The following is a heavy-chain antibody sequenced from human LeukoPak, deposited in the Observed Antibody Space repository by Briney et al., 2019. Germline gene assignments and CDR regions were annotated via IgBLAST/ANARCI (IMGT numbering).Heavy chain of an antibody. CDR2: INTDGTVT. V-gene: IGHV3-74*01. Sequence: GGSLRLSCAASGFTFSKYWMLWVRQAPGKGLESVSRINTDGTVTTYADSVKGRFTVSRDNADNTMCLQMNSVRDEDTAVYYCATKQWLAPPPDSWGEGTPVTVSS. CDR1: GFTFSKYW. J-gene: IGHJ4*02. D-gene: IGHD6-19*01. CDR3: ATKQWLAPPPDS.